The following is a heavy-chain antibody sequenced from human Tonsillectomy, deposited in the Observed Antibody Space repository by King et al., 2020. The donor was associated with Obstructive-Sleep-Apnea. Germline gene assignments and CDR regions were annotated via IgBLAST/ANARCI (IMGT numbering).Heavy chain of an antibody. Sequence: VQLVESGGGVVQPGRSLRLSCAASGFTFSRNDMHWVRQTPGKGLEWVALISYDGSNKYYVDSVKGRFTISRDNSKNTLYLQMNSLRVEDTAGYYCARGGNPLDNADGEYGMDVWGQGTTVTVSS. CDR3: ARGGNPLDNADGEYGMDV. D-gene: IGHD3-16*01. J-gene: IGHJ6*02. CDR2: ISYDGSNK. CDR1: GFTFSRND. V-gene: IGHV3-30-3*01.